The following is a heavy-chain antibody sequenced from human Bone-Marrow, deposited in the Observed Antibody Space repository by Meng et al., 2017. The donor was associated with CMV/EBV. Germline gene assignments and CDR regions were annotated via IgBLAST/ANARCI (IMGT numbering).Heavy chain of an antibody. Sequence: SETLSLTCSVSGGSISSAAYHWSWIRQPPGKGLEWIGSIYYSGNTYYNPSLKSRVTISVDTSKNQFSLKLSSVTAADNAVYYYAGHVNLAAHFDFWGQGTLVTVSS. V-gene: IGHV4-39*01. CDR2: IYYSGNT. J-gene: IGHJ4*02. CDR1: GGSISSAAYH. CDR3: AGHVNLAAHFDF. D-gene: IGHD6-13*01.